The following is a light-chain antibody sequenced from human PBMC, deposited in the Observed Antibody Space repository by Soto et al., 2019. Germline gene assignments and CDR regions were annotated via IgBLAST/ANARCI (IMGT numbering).Light chain of an antibody. CDR3: YSYTTSNTYV. CDR1: SSDVGGYNY. V-gene: IGLV2-14*03. J-gene: IGLJ1*01. CDR2: DVS. Sequence: QSALTQPASVSGSPGQSITISCAGTSSDVGGYNYVSWYQHHPDKVPQLMIYDVSNRPSGVSNRFSGSKSGNTASLTISGLQPEDEADYYCYSYTTSNTYVFGTGTKVTVL.